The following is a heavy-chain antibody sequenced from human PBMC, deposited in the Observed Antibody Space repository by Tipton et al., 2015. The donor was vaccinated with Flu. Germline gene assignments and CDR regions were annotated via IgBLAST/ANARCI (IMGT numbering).Heavy chain of an antibody. Sequence: LRLSCAVYGGSFSGYYWSWIRQPPGKGLEWIGSIYYSGSTYYNPSLKSRVTISVDTPKNQFSLKLSSVTAADTAVYYCARARWAAAGTEYYFDYWGQGTLVTVPS. V-gene: IGHV4-34*01. D-gene: IGHD6-13*01. J-gene: IGHJ4*02. CDR3: ARARWAAAGTEYYFDY. CDR2: IYYSGST. CDR1: GGSFSGYY.